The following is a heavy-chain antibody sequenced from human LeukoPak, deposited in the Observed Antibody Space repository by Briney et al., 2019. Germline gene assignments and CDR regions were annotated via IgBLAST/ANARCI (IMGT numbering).Heavy chain of an antibody. CDR1: GYTFTGYY. CDR2: INPNSGGT. J-gene: IGHJ3*02. CDR3: ARDRLELNAFDI. D-gene: IGHD1-7*01. Sequence: ASVKVSCKASGYTFTGYYMHWVRQAPGQGLEWMGWINPNSGGTNYAQKFQGRVTMTRDTSISTAYMELSRLRSDDTAVYYCARDRLELNAFDIWGQGTMVTVSS. V-gene: IGHV1-2*02.